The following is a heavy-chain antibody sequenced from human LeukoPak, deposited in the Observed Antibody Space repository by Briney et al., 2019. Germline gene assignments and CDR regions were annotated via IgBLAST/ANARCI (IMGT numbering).Heavy chain of an antibody. CDR3: AKNRGANYYNYYMDV. Sequence: GGSLRLSCAASGFTFSSYSMNWVRQAPGKGLEWVSSISSSSSYIYYADSVKGRFTVSRDNSKNTLYLQMSSLRAEDTAVYFCAKNRGANYYNYYMDVWGKGTTVTVSS. V-gene: IGHV3-21*04. CDR2: ISSSSSYI. J-gene: IGHJ6*03. CDR1: GFTFSSYS. D-gene: IGHD4/OR15-4a*01.